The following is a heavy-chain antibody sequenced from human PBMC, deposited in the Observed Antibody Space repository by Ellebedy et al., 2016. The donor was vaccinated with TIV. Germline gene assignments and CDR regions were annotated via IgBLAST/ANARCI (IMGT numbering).Heavy chain of an antibody. CDR2: IYPDGSYT. V-gene: IGHV5-51*01. CDR3: ARAGGNWYDAFDI. J-gene: IGHJ3*02. Sequence: GGSLRLSCKGSGYRFSSYWIGWVRQLPGRGLEWMGVIYPDGSYTRYSPSFEGQVTISVDKSISTAYPQWSSLRASDTAIYYCARAGGNWYDAFDIWGRGTVLTVSS. D-gene: IGHD4-23*01. CDR1: GYRFSSYW.